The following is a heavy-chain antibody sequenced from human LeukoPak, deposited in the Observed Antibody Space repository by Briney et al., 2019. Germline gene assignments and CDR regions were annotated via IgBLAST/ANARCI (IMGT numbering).Heavy chain of an antibody. CDR2: IYYSGST. J-gene: IGHJ4*02. CDR1: GGSISSSSYY. Sequence: PSETLSLTCTVSGGSISSSSYYWGWIRQPPGNGLEWIGSIYYSGSTYYNPSLKSRVTISVDTSKNQFSLKLSSVTAADTAVYYCARHRPTAAAGSDFDYWGQGTLVTVSS. CDR3: ARHRPTAAAGSDFDY. V-gene: IGHV4-39*01. D-gene: IGHD6-13*01.